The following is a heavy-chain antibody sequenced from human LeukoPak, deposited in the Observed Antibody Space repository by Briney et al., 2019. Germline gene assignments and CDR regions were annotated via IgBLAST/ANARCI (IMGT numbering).Heavy chain of an antibody. CDR1: GGSFSGYY. D-gene: IGHD2-2*01. CDR3: ASLGYCSSTSCYGPFDY. V-gene: IGHV4-34*01. J-gene: IGHJ4*02. CDR2: INHSGST. Sequence: SETLSLTCAVYGGSFSGYYWSWIRQPPGKGLEWIGEINHSGSTNHNPSLKSRVTISVDTSKNQFSLKLSSVTAADTAVYYCASLGYCSSTSCYGPFDYWGQGTLVTVSS.